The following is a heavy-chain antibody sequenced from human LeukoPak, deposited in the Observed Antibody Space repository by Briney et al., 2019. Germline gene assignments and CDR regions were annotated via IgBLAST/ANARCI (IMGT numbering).Heavy chain of an antibody. CDR3: ARGRQDVTIIVVVMTAVSYYLDV. CDR2: MNPSGST. Sequence: PSETLSLTCAVYGVSFSGYYWTWLRQTPEKGLEWIGEMNPSGSTSYNASFKSRVTISVDTSKNQFSLKLSSVTAAVTAVYDWARGRQDVTIIVVVMTAVSYYLDVWGKGTTVTVS. CDR1: GVSFSGYY. V-gene: IGHV4-34*01. J-gene: IGHJ6*03. D-gene: IGHD3-22*01.